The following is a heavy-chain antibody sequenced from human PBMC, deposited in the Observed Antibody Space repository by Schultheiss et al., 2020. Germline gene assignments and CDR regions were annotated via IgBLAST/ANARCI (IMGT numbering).Heavy chain of an antibody. CDR3: ARALRFLEWLPANGMDV. CDR2: IYSCGST. V-gene: IGHV3-66*03. J-gene: IGHJ6*02. Sequence: GESLKISCAASGFTVSSNYMSWVRQAPGKGLEWVSVIYSCGSTYYADSVKGRFTISRDNSKNTLYLQMNSLRAEDTAVYYCARALRFLEWLPANGMDVWGQGTTVTVSS. CDR1: GFTVSSNY. D-gene: IGHD3-3*01.